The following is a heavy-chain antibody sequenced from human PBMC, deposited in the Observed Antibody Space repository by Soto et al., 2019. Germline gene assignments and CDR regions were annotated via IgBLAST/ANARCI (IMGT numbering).Heavy chain of an antibody. V-gene: IGHV1-2*02. Sequence: ASVKVSCKASGYTFTVDYMHWVRQAPGPGLEWMGWINPKSGGTMYPQKVQGRVTMTWDTSISTAYMALTRLRSDDTAVYYCARDLAKGGGSSGFDSWGQGTLGTVS. CDR3: ARDLAKGGGSSGFDS. CDR1: GYTFTVDY. CDR2: INPKSGGT. D-gene: IGHD1-26*01. J-gene: IGHJ4*02.